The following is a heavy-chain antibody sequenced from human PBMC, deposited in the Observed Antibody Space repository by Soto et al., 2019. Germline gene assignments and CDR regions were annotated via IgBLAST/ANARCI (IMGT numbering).Heavy chain of an antibody. J-gene: IGHJ4*02. D-gene: IGHD6-13*01. CDR2: ISSSSSYI. CDR3: AREGIAAALDY. Sequence: EVQLVESGGGLVKPGGSLGLSCAASGFTFSSYSMNWVRQAPGKGLEWVSSISSSSSYIYYADSVKGRFTISRDNAKNSLYLQVNSLRAEDTAVYYCAREGIAAALDYWGQGTLVTVSS. CDR1: GFTFSSYS. V-gene: IGHV3-21*01.